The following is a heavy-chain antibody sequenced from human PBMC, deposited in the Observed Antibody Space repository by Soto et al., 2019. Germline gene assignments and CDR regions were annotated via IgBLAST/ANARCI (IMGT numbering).Heavy chain of an antibody. V-gene: IGHV2-26*01. CDR1: GFLLSNPRVG. Sequence: QVTLKESGPVLVKPTETLTLTCTASGFLLSNPRVGVSWIRQPPGKALEWLAHIFSNDEKSYSTSLQSRLTVSKDTSKSQVVLTITDMDPVDTATYYCARTRIAAAGNNFDYWGQGTLVTVSS. CDR2: IFSNDEK. D-gene: IGHD6-13*01. J-gene: IGHJ4*02. CDR3: ARTRIAAAGNNFDY.